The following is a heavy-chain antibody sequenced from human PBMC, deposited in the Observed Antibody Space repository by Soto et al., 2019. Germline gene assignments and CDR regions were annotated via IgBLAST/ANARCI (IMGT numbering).Heavy chain of an antibody. V-gene: IGHV4-34*01. Sequence: SETLSLTCGVYGGSFSGYYWIWIRQPPGKGLEWIGEINHSGSTNYNPSLKSRVTISVDTSKNQFSLKLSSVTAADTAVYYCARGFTARITMRKGAFDIWGQGTMVTVSS. CDR1: GGSFSGYY. CDR2: INHSGST. D-gene: IGHD3-22*01. J-gene: IGHJ3*02. CDR3: ARGFTARITMRKGAFDI.